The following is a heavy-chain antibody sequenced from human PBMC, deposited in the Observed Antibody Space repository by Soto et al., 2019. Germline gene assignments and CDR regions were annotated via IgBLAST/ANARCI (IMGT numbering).Heavy chain of an antibody. CDR1: GFSLSTTGVG. CDR2: IYWDDDK. J-gene: IGHJ4*02. D-gene: IGHD6-13*01. CDR3: AHTPYTGRTPYFDS. Sequence: QITLKESGPTLVKPTQTLTLTCTFSGFSLSTTGVGVGWIRQPPRKALEWLALIYWDDDKRYSPSLNNRVTITKDTSKNQVVVIMTDMDPVDTATYFCAHTPYTGRTPYFDSWGQGTLVTVSS. V-gene: IGHV2-5*02.